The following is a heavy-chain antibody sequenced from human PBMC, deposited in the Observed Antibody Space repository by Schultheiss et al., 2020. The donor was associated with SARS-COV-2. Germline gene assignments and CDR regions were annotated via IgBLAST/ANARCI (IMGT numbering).Heavy chain of an antibody. CDR1: GGTFSSYA. D-gene: IGHD3-22*01. CDR3: AREAEVVIDY. Sequence: SVKVSCKASGGTFSSYAISWVRQAPGQGLEWMGGIIPIFGTANYAQKFQGRVTMTRDTSTSTVYMELRSLRSDDTAVYYCAREAEVVIDYWGQGTLVTVSS. CDR2: IIPIFGTA. J-gene: IGHJ4*02. V-gene: IGHV1-69*05.